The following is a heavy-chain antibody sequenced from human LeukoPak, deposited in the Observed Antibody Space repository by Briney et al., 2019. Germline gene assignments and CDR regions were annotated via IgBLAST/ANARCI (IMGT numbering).Heavy chain of an antibody. Sequence: SQTLSLTCAVSGGSISSGGYSWSWIRQPPGKGLEWIGYIYHSGSTNYNPSLKSRVTISVDTSKNQFSLKLSSVTAADTAVYYCAREQGDTAMAFGAFDIWGQGTMVTVSS. CDR2: IYHSGST. D-gene: IGHD5-18*01. J-gene: IGHJ3*02. CDR1: GGSISSGGYS. V-gene: IGHV4-30-2*01. CDR3: AREQGDTAMAFGAFDI.